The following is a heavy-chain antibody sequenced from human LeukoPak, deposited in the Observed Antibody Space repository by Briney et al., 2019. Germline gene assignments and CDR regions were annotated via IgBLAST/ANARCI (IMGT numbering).Heavy chain of an antibody. V-gene: IGHV3-30-3*01. CDR2: ISYDGSTK. D-gene: IGHD3-22*01. CDR3: ARDTYYYDSSGYYSGLDY. CDR1: GFTFSDAA. J-gene: IGHJ4*02. Sequence: PGGSLRLSCEASGFTFSDAAMHWVRQTPGKGLEWVAVISYDGSTKYSADSVKGRFTISRDHSKSTLYLQMNSLRAEDTAVYYCARDTYYYDSSGYYSGLDYWGQGTLVTVSS.